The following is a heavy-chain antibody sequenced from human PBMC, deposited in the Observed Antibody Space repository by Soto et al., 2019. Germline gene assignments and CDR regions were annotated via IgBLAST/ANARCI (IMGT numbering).Heavy chain of an antibody. CDR2: IIPIFGTA. Sequence: SVKVSCKASGGTFSSYAISWVRQAPGQGLEWMGGIIPIFGTANYAQKFQGRVTITADKSTSTAYMELSSLRSEETAVYYCASNPYGSRYYYGMDVWGQGTTVTVSS. J-gene: IGHJ6*02. CDR3: ASNPYGSRYYYGMDV. CDR1: GGTFSSYA. D-gene: IGHD3-10*01. V-gene: IGHV1-69*06.